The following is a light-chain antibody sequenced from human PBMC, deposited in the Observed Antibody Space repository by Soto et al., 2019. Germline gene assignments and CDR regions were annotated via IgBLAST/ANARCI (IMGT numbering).Light chain of an antibody. J-gene: IGKJ5*01. Sequence: AIQLTQSPPPLSASVGDRVAITCRAGQDISTALAWYQQGPGKAPKLLIYAASYLESGVPTRFSGSGIGSDFTLTISSLQPEDFATYFCQQFSSYPLTFGQGTRLE. CDR1: QDISTA. CDR3: QQFSSYPLT. CDR2: AAS. V-gene: IGKV1-13*02.